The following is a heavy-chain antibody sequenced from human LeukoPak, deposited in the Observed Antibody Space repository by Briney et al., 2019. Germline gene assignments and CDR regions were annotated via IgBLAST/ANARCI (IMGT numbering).Heavy chain of an antibody. Sequence: PSETLSLTCAVSGYSISSGYYWGWIRQPPGKGLEWIGSIYHSGSTYYNPSLKSRVTISVDTSKNQFSLKLSSVTAADTAVYYCARGTTVVTPGGYWGQGTLDTVSS. CDR2: IYHSGST. V-gene: IGHV4-38-2*01. D-gene: IGHD4-23*01. CDR1: GYSISSGYY. CDR3: ARGTTVVTPGGY. J-gene: IGHJ4*02.